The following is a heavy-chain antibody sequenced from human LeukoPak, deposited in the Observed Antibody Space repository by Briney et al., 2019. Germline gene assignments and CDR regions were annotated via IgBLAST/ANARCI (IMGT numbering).Heavy chain of an antibody. D-gene: IGHD3-22*01. CDR3: AKRGVVIRVILVGFHKEAYYFDS. V-gene: IGHV3-23*01. Sequence: GGSLRLSCTVSGVTLSNYGMAWVRQAPGKGLEWVAGISGSGGRPNYADSVKGRFTISRDNAKNTLYLQMNSLRAEDTAVYFCAKRGVVIRVILVGFHKEAYYFDSWGQGALVSVSS. CDR2: ISGSGGRP. J-gene: IGHJ4*02. CDR1: GVTLSNYG.